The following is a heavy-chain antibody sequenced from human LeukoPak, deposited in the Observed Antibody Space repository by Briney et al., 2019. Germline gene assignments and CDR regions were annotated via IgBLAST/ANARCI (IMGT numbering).Heavy chain of an antibody. CDR3: ARGSGWYVIDY. CDR1: GFTFTSYA. D-gene: IGHD6-19*01. Sequence: GGSLRLSCAASGFTFTSYAMNWVRQAPGKGLDWVAVIWYDGSNKYYADSVKGRFTISRDNSKNTLYLQMNSLRAEDTAVYYCARGSGWYVIDYWGQGTLVTVSS. CDR2: IWYDGSNK. J-gene: IGHJ4*02. V-gene: IGHV3-33*08.